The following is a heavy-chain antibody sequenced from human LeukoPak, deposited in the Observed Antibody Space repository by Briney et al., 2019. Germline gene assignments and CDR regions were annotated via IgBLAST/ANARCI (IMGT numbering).Heavy chain of an antibody. CDR1: GGSISSSSYY. J-gene: IGHJ5*02. Sequence: PSETLSLTCTVSGGSISSSSYYWGWIRQPPGKGLEWIGNIYHSGSTYYNPSLKGRVTISVDTSKNQFSLKLSSVTAADTAVYYCARVHDSDYKIYNWFDPWGQGTLVTVSS. V-gene: IGHV4-39*07. CDR2: IYHSGST. D-gene: IGHD4-11*01. CDR3: ARVHDSDYKIYNWFDP.